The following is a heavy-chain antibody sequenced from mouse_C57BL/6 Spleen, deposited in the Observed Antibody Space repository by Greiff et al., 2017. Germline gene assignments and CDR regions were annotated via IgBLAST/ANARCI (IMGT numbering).Heavy chain of an antibody. CDR2: ISSGGDYI. V-gene: IGHV5-9-1*02. CDR3: TRDDYGSSYGYAMDY. Sequence: EVQGVESGEGLVKPGGSLKLSCAASGFTFSSYAMSWVRQTPEKRLEWVAYISSGGDYIYYADTVKGRFTISRDNARNTLYLQMSRLKSEDTAMYYCTRDDYGSSYGYAMDYWGQGTSVTVSS. CDR1: GFTFSSYA. J-gene: IGHJ4*01. D-gene: IGHD1-1*01.